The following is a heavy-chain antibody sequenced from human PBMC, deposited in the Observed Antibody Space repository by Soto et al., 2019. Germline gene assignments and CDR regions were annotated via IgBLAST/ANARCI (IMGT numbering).Heavy chain of an antibody. CDR1: GFTFSGSA. V-gene: IGHV3-73*01. CDR2: IRSKANSYAT. CDR3: TRQGCSGGSCYSYYYYYYYMDV. D-gene: IGHD2-15*01. Sequence: GGSLRLSCAASGFTFSGSAMHWVRQASGKGLEWVGRIRSKANSYATAYAASVKGRFTISRDDSKNTAYLQMNSLKTEDTAVYYCTRQGCSGGSCYSYYYYYYYMDVWGKGTTVTVSS. J-gene: IGHJ6*03.